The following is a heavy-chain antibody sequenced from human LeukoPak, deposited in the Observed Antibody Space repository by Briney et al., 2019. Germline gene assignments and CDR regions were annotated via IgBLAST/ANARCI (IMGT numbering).Heavy chain of an antibody. CDR3: VTLAAIGTNRFDP. CDR1: GGSISNSDYY. CDR2: SYYSGTT. V-gene: IGHV4-39*01. J-gene: IGHJ5*02. Sequence: SETLSLTCNVSGGSISNSDYYWGWIRQPPGKGLEWIGTSYYSGTTYYNPSLKSRVTISVDASKNEFSLKLNSVTAADTAVYYCVTLAAIGTNRFDPWGQGALVIVSS. D-gene: IGHD6-13*01.